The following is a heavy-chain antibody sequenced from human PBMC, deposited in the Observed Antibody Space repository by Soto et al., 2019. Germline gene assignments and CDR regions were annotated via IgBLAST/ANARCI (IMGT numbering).Heavy chain of an antibody. CDR2: INAGNGNT. Sequence: ASVKVSCKASGYTFTSYGISWLCQAPGQRLEWMGWINAGNGNTKYSQKFQGRVTITRDTSASTAYVELSSLRSEDTAVYYCARSAVGSSGSYFDYWGQGALVTVSS. CDR3: ARSAVGSSGSYFDY. J-gene: IGHJ4*02. D-gene: IGHD3-10*01. CDR1: GYTFTSYG. V-gene: IGHV1-3*01.